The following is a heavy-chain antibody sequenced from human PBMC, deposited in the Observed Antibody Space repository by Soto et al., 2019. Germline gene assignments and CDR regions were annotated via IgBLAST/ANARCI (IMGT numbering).Heavy chain of an antibody. D-gene: IGHD3-3*01. CDR1: GGTFSSYA. J-gene: IGHJ4*02. Sequence: QVQLVQSGAEVKKPGSSVKVSCKASGGTFSSYAISWVRQAPGQGLEWMGGIIPIFGTTNYAQKFQGRVTITAYESTSTAYMELSSLRSEDTAVYYCARVRVRFLEWLGSEGWGQGTLVTVSS. CDR2: IIPIFGTT. V-gene: IGHV1-69*12. CDR3: ARVRVRFLEWLGSEG.